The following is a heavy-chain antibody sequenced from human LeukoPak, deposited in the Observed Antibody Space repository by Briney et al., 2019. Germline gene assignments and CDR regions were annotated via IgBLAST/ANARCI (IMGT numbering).Heavy chain of an antibody. CDR2: IYTSGST. D-gene: IGHD3-9*01. Sequence: PSETLSLTCTVSGGSISSYYWSWIRQPAGKGLEWIGRIYTSGSTNYNPSLKSRVTMSVDTSKNQFSLKLSSVTAADTAVYYCARGYDILTGYSDDALDIWGQGTMVTVSS. CDR1: GGSISSYY. V-gene: IGHV4-4*07. J-gene: IGHJ3*02. CDR3: ARGYDILTGYSDDALDI.